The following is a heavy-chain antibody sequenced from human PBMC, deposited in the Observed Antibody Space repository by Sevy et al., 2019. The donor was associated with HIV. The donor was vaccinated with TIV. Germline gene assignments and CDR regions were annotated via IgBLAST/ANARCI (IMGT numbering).Heavy chain of an antibody. J-gene: IGHJ4*02. V-gene: IGHV3-23*01. CDR3: AKDSGYSSSQFDY. CDR2: SSGSGGRT. D-gene: IGHD6-13*01. Sequence: GGSLRLSCAASGFMFRTYAMSWVRQAPGKGLEWVSSSSGSGGRTYYADSVKGRFTIPRDNSKNTLYLQMNSLRVEDTAVYYCAKDSGYSSSQFDYWGQGTLVTVSS. CDR1: GFMFRTYA.